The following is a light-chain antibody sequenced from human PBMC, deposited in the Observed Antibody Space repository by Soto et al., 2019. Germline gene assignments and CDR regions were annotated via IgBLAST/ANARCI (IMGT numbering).Light chain of an antibody. CDR2: GAS. CDR1: QSVSSSY. CDR3: QQYGSSPFT. V-gene: IGKV3-20*01. Sequence: ESGLTQSPGTLSMSPGERATLSCRASQSVSSSYSAWYQQKPGQAPRLLIYGASSRATGIPDRFSGSGSGADFTVTISSLEPEEFGVYYCQQYGSSPFTFGPGTKVDIK. J-gene: IGKJ3*01.